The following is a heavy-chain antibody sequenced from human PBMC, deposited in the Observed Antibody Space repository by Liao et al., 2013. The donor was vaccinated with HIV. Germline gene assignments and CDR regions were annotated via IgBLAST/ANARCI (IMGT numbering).Heavy chain of an antibody. CDR3: ARDLPTLMCSSTSCYTSYYFDH. D-gene: IGHD2-2*02. CDR1: GGSISSGSYY. CDR2: IYTSGST. Sequence: QVQLQESGPGLVKPSQTLSLTCTVSGGSISSGSYYWSWIRQPAGKGLEWIGRIYTSGSTNYNPSLKSRVTISVDTSKNQFSLKLSSVTAADTAVYYCARDLPTLMCSSTSCYTSYYFDHWGQGTLVTVSS. V-gene: IGHV4-61*02. J-gene: IGHJ4*02.